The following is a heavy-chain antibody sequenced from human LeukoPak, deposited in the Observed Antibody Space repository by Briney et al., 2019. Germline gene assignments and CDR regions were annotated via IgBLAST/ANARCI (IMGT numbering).Heavy chain of an antibody. CDR1: GFTFRSYG. Sequence: PGGSLRLSCAASGFTFRSYGMHWVRQAPGKGLEWVAFIRYDGSNKYYADSVKCRLTISRDNSKNTLYLQMNSLRAEDTAVYYCAKDRGPAGLSYYFDYWGQGTLVTVSS. CDR2: IRYDGSNK. V-gene: IGHV3-30*02. D-gene: IGHD2-2*01. CDR3: AKDRGPAGLSYYFDY. J-gene: IGHJ4*02.